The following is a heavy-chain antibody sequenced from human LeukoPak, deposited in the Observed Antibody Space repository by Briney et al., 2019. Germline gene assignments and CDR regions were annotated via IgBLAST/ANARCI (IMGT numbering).Heavy chain of an antibody. J-gene: IGHJ4*02. CDR2: RYDGTNK. CDR1: GFSFSSYG. V-gene: IGHV3-30*02. CDR3: ARIYDSSGYYNAYYFDY. Sequence: GGSLRLSCAASGFSFSSYGMHWVRQAPGKGLEWVAFRYDGTNKYYADSVKGRFTISRDNSKNTLYLQMNSLRAEDTAVYYCARIYDSSGYYNAYYFDYWGQGTLVTVSS. D-gene: IGHD3-22*01.